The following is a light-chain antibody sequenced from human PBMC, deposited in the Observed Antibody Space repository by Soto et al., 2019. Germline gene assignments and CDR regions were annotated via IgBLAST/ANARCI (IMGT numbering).Light chain of an antibody. CDR3: QQYGSSPA. Sequence: EIVLTQSPGTLSLSPGERATLSCRASQSVSSGYLAWYQHKPGQAPRLLIYDASSRATCIPDRFSGSGSGTDFTLTVSRLETEDFAAYYCQQYGSSPAFGGGTKVQIK. V-gene: IGKV3-20*01. CDR1: QSVSSGY. J-gene: IGKJ4*01. CDR2: DAS.